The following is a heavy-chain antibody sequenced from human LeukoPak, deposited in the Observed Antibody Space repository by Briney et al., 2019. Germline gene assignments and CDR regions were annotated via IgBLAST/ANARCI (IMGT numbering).Heavy chain of an antibody. Sequence: PGGSLRLSCAAPGFTFNNYGIYWVRQTPGKGLEWVAFIRYDGSNKYYADSVKGRFTISRDNSKNTLYLQMNSLRVEDTAVYYCAKDRAEYSYAHNGLDYWGQGTLVTVSS. V-gene: IGHV3-30*02. CDR1: GFTFNNYG. J-gene: IGHJ4*02. CDR2: IRYDGSNK. D-gene: IGHD5-18*01. CDR3: AKDRAEYSYAHNGLDY.